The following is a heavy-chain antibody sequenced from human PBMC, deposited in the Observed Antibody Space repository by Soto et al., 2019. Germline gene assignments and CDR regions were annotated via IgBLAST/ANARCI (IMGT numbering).Heavy chain of an antibody. CDR1: GFTFSNYW. V-gene: IGHV3-74*01. Sequence: EVQLVESGGGLVQPGGSLRLSCAGSGFTFSNYWMHWVRQAPGKGLEWVSRIDHDGPTDYADSVRGRFTISRDNAENTLYRQMNSLRPEDTAVYYCVRGSHGDYWGQGTLVTVSS. CDR2: IDHDGPT. D-gene: IGHD2-15*01. J-gene: IGHJ4*02. CDR3: VRGSHGDY.